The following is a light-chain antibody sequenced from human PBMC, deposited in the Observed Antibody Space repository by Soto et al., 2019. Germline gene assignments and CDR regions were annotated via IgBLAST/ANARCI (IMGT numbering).Light chain of an antibody. CDR1: QSVGSY. CDR3: QQRSNWPLT. Sequence: EFVLTQSPATLSLSPGESATLSCRASQSVGSYLAWYRQKPGQAPRLLIYDASNRAAGIPARFSGSGSGTDFTLTISSLEPEDFAVYYCQQRSNWPLTFGGGTKVDIK. J-gene: IGKJ4*01. V-gene: IGKV3-11*01. CDR2: DAS.